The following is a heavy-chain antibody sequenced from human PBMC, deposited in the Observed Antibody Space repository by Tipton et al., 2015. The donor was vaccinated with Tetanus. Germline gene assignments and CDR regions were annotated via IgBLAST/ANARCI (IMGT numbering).Heavy chain of an antibody. J-gene: IGHJ5*01. D-gene: IGHD2-21*01. CDR3: VRRGEARAKWFDS. CDR1: GFSFRDFG. Sequence: SLRLSCAGSGFSFRDFGLNWVRQAPGKGLEWVSYISYSSTSIYYADSVKGRFAISRDNVKNSLFLQMNSLRDDDTATYYCVRRGEARAKWFDSWGQGTLVTVSS. V-gene: IGHV3-48*02. CDR2: ISYSSTSI.